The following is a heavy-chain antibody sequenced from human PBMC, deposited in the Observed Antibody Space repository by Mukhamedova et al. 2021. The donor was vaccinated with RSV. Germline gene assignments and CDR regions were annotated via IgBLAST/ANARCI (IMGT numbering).Heavy chain of an antibody. D-gene: IGHD3-16*01. CDR2: ISYDGSNK. V-gene: IGHV3-30*01. Sequence: ISYDGSNKYYADSVKGRFTISRDNSKNTLYLQMNSLRAEDTAVYYCARRGSVWSFYYWGQGTLVTVSS. CDR3: ARRGSVWSFYY. J-gene: IGHJ4*02.